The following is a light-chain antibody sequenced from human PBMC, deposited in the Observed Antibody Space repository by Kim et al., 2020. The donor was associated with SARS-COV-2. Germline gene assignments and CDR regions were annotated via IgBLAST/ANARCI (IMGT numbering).Light chain of an antibody. Sequence: DIQMTQSPSSLSASMGDRVTITCRASQSINTYLNWYQQRPGKAPTLLIYAASSLQPGVPPRFRGSGSGTDFTLTITSPQPEDFATYFCKQSLSTPYTFGQGTKLEI. CDR3: KQSLSTPYT. CDR1: QSINTY. CDR2: AAS. V-gene: IGKV1-39*01. J-gene: IGKJ2*01.